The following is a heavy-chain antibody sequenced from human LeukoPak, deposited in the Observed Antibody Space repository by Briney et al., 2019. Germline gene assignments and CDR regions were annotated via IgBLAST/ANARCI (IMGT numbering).Heavy chain of an antibody. V-gene: IGHV4-59*01. CDR1: GGSISSYY. D-gene: IGHD1-14*01. CDR2: IYYSGST. Sequence: NASETLSLTCTVSGGSISSYYWSWIRQPPGKGPEWIGYIYYSGSTNYNPSLKSRVTISVDTSKNQFSLKLSSVTAADTAVYYCAAETTPDAFDIWGQGTMVTVSS. J-gene: IGHJ3*02. CDR3: AAETTPDAFDI.